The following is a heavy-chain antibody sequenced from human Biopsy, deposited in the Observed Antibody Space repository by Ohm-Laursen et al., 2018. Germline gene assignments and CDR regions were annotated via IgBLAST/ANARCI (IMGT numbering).Heavy chain of an antibody. V-gene: IGHV1-69*13. CDR3: GRRYCSSTSCSPPFYSWFDP. J-gene: IGHJ5*02. D-gene: IGHD2-2*01. Sequence: SVKVSCNTSGGTFSSYAISWVRQAPGQGPEWMGGIIPIFETIDYAPKFQDRVTITADESTRTAYMELSSLKSEDTAVYYCGRRYCSSTSCSPPFYSWFDPWGQGTLVTVSS. CDR1: GGTFSSYA. CDR2: IIPIFETI.